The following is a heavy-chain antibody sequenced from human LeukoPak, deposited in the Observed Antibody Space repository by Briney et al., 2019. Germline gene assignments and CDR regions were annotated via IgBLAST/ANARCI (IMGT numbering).Heavy chain of an antibody. J-gene: IGHJ4*02. CDR2: ISSSGSTT. CDR1: GFTFSTYE. Sequence: GGSLRLSCAASGFTFSTYEMNWVRQAPGKGLEWVSHISSSGSTTYYADSVKVRFTISRDNAKNSLYLQMNSLRAEDTAVYYCASPQYYFDYWGQGTLVTVSS. V-gene: IGHV3-48*03. D-gene: IGHD5-24*01. CDR3: ASPQYYFDY.